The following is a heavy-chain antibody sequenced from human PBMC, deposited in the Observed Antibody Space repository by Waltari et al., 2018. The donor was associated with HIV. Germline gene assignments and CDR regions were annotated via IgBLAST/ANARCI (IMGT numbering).Heavy chain of an antibody. CDR3: AKDISANYYDSQGGWYYDL. CDR1: GFTFKTYG. D-gene: IGHD3-22*01. J-gene: IGHJ2*01. Sequence: QLQLVESGGGVVKPGRSLRLSCAASGFTFKTYGMHWVRQAPGKGLEWVAVISYDGSNKDYGDSVKCRFTIAKDNSKSTLYLQMNSLRAEDTAVYYCAKDISANYYDSQGGWYYDLWGRGTLVTVSS. CDR2: ISYDGSNK. V-gene: IGHV3-30*18.